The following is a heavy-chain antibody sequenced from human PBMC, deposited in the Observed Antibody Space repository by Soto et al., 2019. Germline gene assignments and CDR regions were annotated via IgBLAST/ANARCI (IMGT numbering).Heavy chain of an antibody. V-gene: IGHV1-2*02. CDR2: INPYSGGT. D-gene: IGHD6-19*01. CDR1: GYTFTGYY. Sequence: ASVKVSCKASGYTFTGYYMHWVRQAPGQGLEWMGWINPYSGGTNYAQKFQGRVTMTTDTSTSTAYMELRSLRSDDTAVYYCARSITGFSSGWYAFDPWGQGALVTVSS. J-gene: IGHJ5*02. CDR3: ARSITGFSSGWYAFDP.